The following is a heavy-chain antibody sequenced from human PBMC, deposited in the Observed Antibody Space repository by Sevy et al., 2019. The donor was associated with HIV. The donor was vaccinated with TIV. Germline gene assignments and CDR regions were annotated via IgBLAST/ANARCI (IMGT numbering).Heavy chain of an antibody. V-gene: IGHV3-21*01. CDR1: GFTFSTYS. CDR2: ISSDSSDI. J-gene: IGHJ6*02. D-gene: IGHD3-3*01. CDR3: AGDRGVATSSYGMDV. Sequence: GGSLRLSCAASGFTFSTYSMNWVRQAPGKGLEWVSSISSDSSDIYYADSVKGRFTISRDNAKNSLYLQMNSLRAEDTAIYYCAGDRGVATSSYGMDVWGQGTTVTVSS.